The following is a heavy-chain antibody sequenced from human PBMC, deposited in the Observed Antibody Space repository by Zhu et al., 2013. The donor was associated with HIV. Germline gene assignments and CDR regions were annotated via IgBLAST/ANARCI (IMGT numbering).Heavy chain of an antibody. Sequence: VQLQESGPGLVKPSETLSLTCTVSGGSISSSSYYWGWIRQPPGKGLEWIGSIYYSGSTYYNPSLKSRVTISVDTSKNQFSLKLSSVTAADTAVYYCARARSGYDYFLPGPPGFNFPDAFDIWGQGTMVTVSS. D-gene: IGHD5-12*01. J-gene: IGHJ3*02. CDR1: GGSISSSSYY. V-gene: IGHV4-39*07. CDR2: IYYSGST. CDR3: ARARSGYDYFLPGPPGFNFPDAFDI.